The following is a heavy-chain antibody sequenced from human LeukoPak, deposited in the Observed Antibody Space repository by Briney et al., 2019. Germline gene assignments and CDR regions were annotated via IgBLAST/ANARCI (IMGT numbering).Heavy chain of an antibody. CDR2: MYYSGST. V-gene: IGHV4-61*01. CDR1: GGSVRNGIYY. D-gene: IGHD3-22*01. J-gene: IGHJ4*02. Sequence: SETLSLTCTVSGGSVRNGIYYWSWIRQTPGKGLEWIGHMYYSGSTTSLPSLKSRVTISVATSKYQFSLKLSSVTAADTAVYYCARASETKYYYDSSGYPAYFDYWGQGTLVTVSS. CDR3: ARASETKYYYDSSGYPAYFDY.